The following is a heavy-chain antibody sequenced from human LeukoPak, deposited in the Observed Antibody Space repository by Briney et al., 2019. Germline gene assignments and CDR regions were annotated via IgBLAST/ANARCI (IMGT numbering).Heavy chain of an antibody. V-gene: IGHV1-18*01. D-gene: IGHD3-10*01. Sequence: ASVKVSCKASGYTFTSYGISWVRQAPGQGLEWMGWISAYNGNTNYAQKLQGRVTMTTDTSTSTAYMELRSLRSDDTAVYYCARERGEGGYGSGSYGYHDAFDIWGQGTMVTVSS. CDR2: ISAYNGNT. CDR1: GYTFTSYG. CDR3: ARERGEGGYGSGSYGYHDAFDI. J-gene: IGHJ3*02.